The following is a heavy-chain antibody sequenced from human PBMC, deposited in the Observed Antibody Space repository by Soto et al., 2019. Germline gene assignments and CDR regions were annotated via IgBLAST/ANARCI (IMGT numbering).Heavy chain of an antibody. D-gene: IGHD1-26*01. Sequence: GGSLRLSCAASGFTFSSYEMNWVRQAPGKGLEWVSYISSSGSTIYYADSVKGRFTISRDNAKNSLYLQMKSLRAEDTAVYYCARVYRHDYYYGMDVWGQGITVTVSS. CDR3: ARVYRHDYYYGMDV. J-gene: IGHJ6*02. CDR2: ISSSGSTI. CDR1: GFTFSSYE. V-gene: IGHV3-48*03.